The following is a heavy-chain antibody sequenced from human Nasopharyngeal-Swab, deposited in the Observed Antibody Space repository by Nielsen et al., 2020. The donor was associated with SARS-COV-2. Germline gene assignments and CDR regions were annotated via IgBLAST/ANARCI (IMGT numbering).Heavy chain of an antibody. D-gene: IGHD1-1*01. J-gene: IGHJ4*02. CDR3: ARVAVARHHDY. CDR2: ISGSGGST. CDR1: GFTVSSNY. Sequence: GGSLRLSCAASGFTVSSNYMSWVRQAPGKGLEWVSAISGSGGSTYYADSVKGRFTISRDNAKNSLYLQMNSLRAEDTAVYYCARVAVARHHDYWGQGTLVTVSS. V-gene: IGHV3-11*04.